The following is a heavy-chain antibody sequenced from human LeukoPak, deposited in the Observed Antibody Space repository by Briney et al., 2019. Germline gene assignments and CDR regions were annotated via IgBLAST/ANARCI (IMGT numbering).Heavy chain of an antibody. V-gene: IGHV3-21*01. J-gene: IGHJ4*02. CDR3: APTCCGGSCPVAY. CDR2: ISSSSSYI. D-gene: IGHD2-15*01. Sequence: GGSLRLSCAASGFTFSSYSMNWVRQAPGKGLEWVSSISSSSSYIYYADSVKGRFTISRDNAKNSLYLQMNSLRAEDTAVYYWAPTCCGGSCPVAYWGQGTLVTVSS. CDR1: GFTFSSYS.